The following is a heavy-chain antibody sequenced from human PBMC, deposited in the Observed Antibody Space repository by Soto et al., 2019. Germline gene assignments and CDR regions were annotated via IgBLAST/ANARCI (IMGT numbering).Heavy chain of an antibody. Sequence: PSQTLSLTCAISGDSVSSNSAAWNWIRQSPSRGLEWLGRTYYRSKWYNDYAVSVKSRITINPDTSKNQFSLQLNSVTPEDTAVYYCARDPNYCISTRCYGDYYYGMDVWGQGTTVTVS. CDR1: GDSVSSNSAA. CDR2: TYYRSKWYN. J-gene: IGHJ6*02. CDR3: ARDPNYCISTRCYGDYYYGMDV. D-gene: IGHD2-2*01. V-gene: IGHV6-1*01.